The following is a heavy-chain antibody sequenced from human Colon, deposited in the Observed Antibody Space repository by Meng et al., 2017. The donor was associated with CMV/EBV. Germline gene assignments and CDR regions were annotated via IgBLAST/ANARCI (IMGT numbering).Heavy chain of an antibody. CDR2: INHSGST. CDR1: GESFSGYY. D-gene: IGHD3-3*01. Sequence: GSLRLSCAVYGESFSGYYWSWIRQPPGKGLEWIGEINHSGSTNYNPSLKSRLTISVDTSKNQFSLKLSSVTAADTAVYYCARERFVFWSGSSSYDFDSWGQGTLVTVSS. J-gene: IGHJ4*02. V-gene: IGHV4-34*01. CDR3: ARERFVFWSGSSSYDFDS.